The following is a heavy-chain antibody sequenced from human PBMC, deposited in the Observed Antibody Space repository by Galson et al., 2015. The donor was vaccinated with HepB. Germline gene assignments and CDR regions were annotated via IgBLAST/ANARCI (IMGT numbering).Heavy chain of an antibody. CDR1: GYTFASYG. CDR3: AREGAGGGYSTGYYGMDV. Sequence: SVKVSCKGSGYTFASYGISWVRQAPGQGLEWMGWISAYHGHTNYEQKLQGRVTMTTDTSTRTAYLELRSLRNDDPDVYYCAREGAGGGYSTGYYGMDVSGQGTTVTVSS. D-gene: IGHD1-26*01. J-gene: IGHJ6*02. V-gene: IGHV1-18*04. CDR2: ISAYHGHT.